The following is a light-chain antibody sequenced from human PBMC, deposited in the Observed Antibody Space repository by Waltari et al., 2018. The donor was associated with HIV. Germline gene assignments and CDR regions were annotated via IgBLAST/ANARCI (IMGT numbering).Light chain of an antibody. Sequence: EIVLTQSPGTLSLSPGERATLSCRASQSVSTSYLAWYQQKPGPTPRLLIYGASSRAAGIPDRFSGSGSGTDFTLTISRLEPEEFAVYYCQQYGSSLPLTFGGGTKVEIK. CDR3: QQYGSSLPLT. CDR2: GAS. CDR1: QSVSTSY. J-gene: IGKJ4*01. V-gene: IGKV3-20*01.